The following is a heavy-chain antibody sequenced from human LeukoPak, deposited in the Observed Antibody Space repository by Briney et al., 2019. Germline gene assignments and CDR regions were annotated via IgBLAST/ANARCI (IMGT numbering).Heavy chain of an antibody. Sequence: GASVKVSCKASGYTFTSHAINWVRQAPGQGLEWMGWINTISGDPRYAPGFTGRFVFSLDTSVSTAYLQISSLKAEDTAVYYCARSIFSTVGSHWIWGQGTMVTVSS. CDR2: INTISGDP. CDR1: GYTFTSHA. V-gene: IGHV7-4-1*02. J-gene: IGHJ3*02. D-gene: IGHD2/OR15-2a*01. CDR3: ARSIFSTVGSHWI.